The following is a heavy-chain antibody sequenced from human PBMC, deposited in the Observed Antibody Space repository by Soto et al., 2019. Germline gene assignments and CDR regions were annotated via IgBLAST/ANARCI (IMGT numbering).Heavy chain of an antibody. V-gene: IGHV3-21*01. Sequence: EVQLVESGGGLVKPGGSLRLSCAASGFTFSSYSMNWVRQAPGKGLEWVSSISSSSSYIYYADSVKGRFTISRDNAKNSLYPQMNSLRAEDTAVYYCARDRGGITGTNGMDVWGQGTTVTVSS. J-gene: IGHJ6*02. D-gene: IGHD1-20*01. CDR2: ISSSSSYI. CDR3: ARDRGGITGTNGMDV. CDR1: GFTFSSYS.